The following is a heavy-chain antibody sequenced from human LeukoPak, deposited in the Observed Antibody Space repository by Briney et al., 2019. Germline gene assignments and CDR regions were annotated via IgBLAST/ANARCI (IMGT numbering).Heavy chain of an antibody. CDR1: GYTFTSYD. V-gene: IGHV1-8*01. Sequence: ASVKVSCKASGYTFTSYDINWVRQATGQGLEWMGWMNPNSGNTGYAQKFQGRVTMTRNTSISTAYMELSSLRSEDTAVYYCARGRPGLRLYYYYYYMDVWGKGNTVTVSS. D-gene: IGHD5-12*01. CDR2: MNPNSGNT. J-gene: IGHJ6*03. CDR3: ARGRPGLRLYYYYYYMDV.